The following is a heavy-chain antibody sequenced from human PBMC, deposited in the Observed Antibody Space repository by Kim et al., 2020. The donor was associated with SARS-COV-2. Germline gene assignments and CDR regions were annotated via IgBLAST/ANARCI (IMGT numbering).Heavy chain of an antibody. V-gene: IGHV4-31*03. Sequence: SETLSLTCSVSGGSIRSGGKFWTWIRQHPAKGLESIGYISYSGNSHYSPSLRSRVSISLQTSENQFYLELTSVTAADTAVYYCARGQPLDYWGQGILVTV. D-gene: IGHD2-2*01. CDR2: ISYSGNS. J-gene: IGHJ4*02. CDR3: ARGQPLDY. CDR1: GGSIRSGGKF.